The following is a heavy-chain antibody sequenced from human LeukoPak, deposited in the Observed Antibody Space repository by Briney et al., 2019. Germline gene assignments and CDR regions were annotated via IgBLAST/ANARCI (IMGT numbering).Heavy chain of an antibody. CDR2: ISAYNGNT. CDR3: ARASSCSDGSCYSDY. V-gene: IGHV1-18*01. D-gene: IGHD2-15*01. Sequence: ASVKVSCKASGYTFTSYSISWVRQAPGQGLEWMGWISAYNGNTIYAQKVKGRVTMTTDTSTSTAYMELRSLNSDDAAVYYCARASSCSDGSCYSDYWGQGTLVTVSS. CDR1: GYTFTSYS. J-gene: IGHJ4*02.